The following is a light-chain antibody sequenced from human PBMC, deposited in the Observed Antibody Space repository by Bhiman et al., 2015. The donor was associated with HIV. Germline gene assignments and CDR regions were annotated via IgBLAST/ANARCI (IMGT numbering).Light chain of an antibody. CDR2: DVS. V-gene: IGLV2-14*03. CDR1: SSDVGGYNY. CDR3: SSYTSTSRVV. Sequence: QSALTQPASVSGSPGQSNTISCTGTSSDVGGYNYVSWYQHHPGKAPKLMIYDVSKRPSGVSNRFSGSKSGNTASLTISGLQAEDEAHYYCSSYTSTSRVVFGGGTKLTVL. J-gene: IGLJ2*01.